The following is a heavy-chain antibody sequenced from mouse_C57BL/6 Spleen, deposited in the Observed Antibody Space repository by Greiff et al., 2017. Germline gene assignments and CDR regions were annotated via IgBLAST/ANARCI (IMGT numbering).Heavy chain of an antibody. D-gene: IGHD3-2*02. CDR3: ARGGGDSSGYVGFAY. CDR1: GYTFTDYN. Sequence: VQLKESGPELVKPGASVKIPCKASGYTFTDYNMDWVKQSHGKSLEWIGDINPNNGGTIYNQKFKGKATLTVDKSSSTAYMELRSLTSEDTAVYYCARGGGDSSGYVGFAYWGQGTLVTVSA. V-gene: IGHV1-18*01. J-gene: IGHJ3*01. CDR2: INPNNGGT.